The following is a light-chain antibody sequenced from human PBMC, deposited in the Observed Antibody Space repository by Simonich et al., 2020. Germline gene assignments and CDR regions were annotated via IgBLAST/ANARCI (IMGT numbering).Light chain of an antibody. CDR3: QQYDNLPRA. J-gene: IGKJ3*01. CDR1: QDISNY. V-gene: IGKV1-33*01. Sequence: DIQMTQSPSSLSASVGDRVTITCQASQDISNYLNWYQQKPGKTPKLLIYDASNLETWGPSRFSGSGSGTDFTFTISILQPEDIATYYCQQYDNLPRAFGPGTKVDIK. CDR2: DAS.